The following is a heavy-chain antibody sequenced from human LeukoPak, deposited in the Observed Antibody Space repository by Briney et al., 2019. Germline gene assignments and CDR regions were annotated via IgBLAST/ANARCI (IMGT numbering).Heavy chain of an antibody. CDR1: GYTFTSYD. J-gene: IGHJ4*02. CDR2: MNPNSGNT. D-gene: IGHD6-19*01. CDR3: ARDHIALAGRVDY. Sequence: ASVKVSCKASGYTFTSYDINWVRQATGQGLEWMGWMNPNSGNTGYAQKFRGRVTMTRNTSISTAYMELSSLRSDDTAVYYCARDHIALAGRVDYWGQGTLVTVSS. V-gene: IGHV1-8*01.